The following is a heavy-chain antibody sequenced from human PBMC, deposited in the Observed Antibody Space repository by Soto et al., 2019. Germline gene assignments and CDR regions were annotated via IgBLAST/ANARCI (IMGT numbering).Heavy chain of an antibody. D-gene: IGHD6-13*01. J-gene: IGHJ4*02. CDR2: IIPIFGTA. CDR1: GGTFSSYA. Sequence: ASVKVSCKASGGTFSSYAISWVRQAPGQGLEWMGGIIPIFGTANYAQKFQGRVTITADESTSTACMELSSLRSEDTAVYYCASCSSSWAPFDYWGQGTLVTVS. CDR3: ASCSSSWAPFDY. V-gene: IGHV1-69*13.